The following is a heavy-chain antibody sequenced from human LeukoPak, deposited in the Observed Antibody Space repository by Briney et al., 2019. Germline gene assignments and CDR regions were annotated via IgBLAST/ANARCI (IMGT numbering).Heavy chain of an antibody. CDR3: ATDRRGPMVRAVFAFDI. Sequence: ASVKVSCKVSGYTLTELSIHWVRQAPGKGLEWMGGFDPEDGETIYAQKFRDRVTMTEDTSTDTAYMELSSLRSDDTAVYYCATDRRGPMVRAVFAFDIWGQGTTVTVSS. CDR2: FDPEDGET. CDR1: GYTLTELS. V-gene: IGHV1-24*01. D-gene: IGHD3-10*01. J-gene: IGHJ3*02.